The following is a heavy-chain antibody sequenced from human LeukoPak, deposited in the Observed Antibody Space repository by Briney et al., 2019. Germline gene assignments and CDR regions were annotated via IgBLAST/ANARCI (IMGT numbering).Heavy chain of an antibody. D-gene: IGHD6-13*01. V-gene: IGHV1-2*02. J-gene: IGHJ6*02. Sequence: ASVKVSCKAFGYTFNDYYMHWMRQAPGQGPEWMGWINPNSGDTNYAQKLQGRVTMTRDTSISTTYMELSRLRFDDTAVYCCARDGSLDVWGQGTTVTVSS. CDR1: GYTFNDYY. CDR2: INPNSGDT. CDR3: ARDGSLDV.